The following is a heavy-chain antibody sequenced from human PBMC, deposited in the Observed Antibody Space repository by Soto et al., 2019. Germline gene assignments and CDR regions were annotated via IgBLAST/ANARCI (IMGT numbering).Heavy chain of an antibody. CDR3: ARGLGSSWHNWFDP. CDR2: INPNSGGT. D-gene: IGHD6-13*01. CDR1: GYTFTGYY. V-gene: IGHV1-2*02. Sequence: VASVKVSCKASGYTFTGYYMHWVRQAPGQGLEWMGWINPNSGGTNYTQKFQGRVTMTRDTSITTAYMELTSLRFDDTAVYYCARGLGSSWHNWFDPWGQGTLVTVS. J-gene: IGHJ5*02.